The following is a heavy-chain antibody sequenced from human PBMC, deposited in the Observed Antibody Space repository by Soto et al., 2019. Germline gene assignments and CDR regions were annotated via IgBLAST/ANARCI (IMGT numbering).Heavy chain of an antibody. Sequence: SETLSLTCAVSGGSISSGGYSWSWIRQPPGKGLEWIGYIYHSGSTYYNPSLKSRVTISVDRSKNQFSLKLSSVTAADTAVYYCPRGGNGGTLFDYWGQGTLVTVS. CDR1: GGSISSGGYS. CDR3: PRGGNGGTLFDY. J-gene: IGHJ4*02. D-gene: IGHD2-15*01. V-gene: IGHV4-30-2*01. CDR2: IYHSGST.